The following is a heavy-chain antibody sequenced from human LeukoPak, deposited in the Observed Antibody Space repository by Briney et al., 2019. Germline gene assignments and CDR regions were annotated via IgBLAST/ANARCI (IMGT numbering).Heavy chain of an antibody. CDR3: ASVGLGYCSSTSCPPGYFDY. D-gene: IGHD2-2*01. J-gene: IGHJ4*02. CDR2: IKQDGSEK. V-gene: IGHV3-7*01. Sequence: GGSLRLSCAASGFTFSSFWMSWVRQAPGKGLEWVANIKQDGSEKYYVDSVKGRFTISRDNSKNTLYLQMNSLRAEDTAVYYCASVGLGYCSSTSCPPGYFDYWGQGTLVTVSS. CDR1: GFTFSSFW.